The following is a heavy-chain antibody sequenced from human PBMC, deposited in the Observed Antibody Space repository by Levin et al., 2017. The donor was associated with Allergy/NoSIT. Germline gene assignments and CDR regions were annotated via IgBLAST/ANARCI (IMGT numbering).Heavy chain of an antibody. Sequence: GGSLRLSCTASGFTFGDYAMSWFRQAPGKGLEWVGFIRSKAYGGTTEYAASVKGRFTISRDDSKSIAYLQMNSLKTEDTAVYYCTRDSDYYDNSGYYLFDYWGQGTLVTVSS. J-gene: IGHJ4*02. CDR1: GFTFGDYA. D-gene: IGHD3-22*01. CDR3: TRDSDYYDNSGYYLFDY. CDR2: IRSKAYGGTT. V-gene: IGHV3-49*03.